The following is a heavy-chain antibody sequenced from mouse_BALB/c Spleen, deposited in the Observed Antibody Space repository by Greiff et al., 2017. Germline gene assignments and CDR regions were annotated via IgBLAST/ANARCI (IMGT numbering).Heavy chain of an antibody. D-gene: IGHD2-14*01. Sequence: EVQLVESGGGLVQPKGSLKLSCAASGFTFNTYAMNWVRQAPGKGLEWVARIRSKSNNYATYYADSVKDRFTISRDDSQSMLYLQMNNLKTEDTAMYYCVRHGEVRRDYAMDYWGQGTSVTVSS. CDR1: GFTFNTYA. CDR2: IRSKSNNYAT. CDR3: VRHGEVRRDYAMDY. J-gene: IGHJ4*01. V-gene: IGHV10-1*02.